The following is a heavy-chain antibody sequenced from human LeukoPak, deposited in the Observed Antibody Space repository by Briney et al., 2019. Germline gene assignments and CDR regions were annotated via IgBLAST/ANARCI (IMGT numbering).Heavy chain of an antibody. D-gene: IGHD5-18*01. V-gene: IGHV1-18*01. J-gene: IGHJ4*02. Sequence: ASVKVSCKASGYTFTNYGINWVRQAPGQGLEWMGWISAYNGNTNSAQKLQGRVTMTTDTSASTAYMKLRSLRSDDTAVYYCARGDTAMAVTTFDYWGQGTLVTVSS. CDR3: ARGDTAMAVTTFDY. CDR2: ISAYNGNT. CDR1: GYTFTNYG.